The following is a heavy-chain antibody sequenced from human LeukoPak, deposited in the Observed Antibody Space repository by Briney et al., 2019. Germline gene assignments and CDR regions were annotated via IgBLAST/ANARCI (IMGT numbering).Heavy chain of an antibody. V-gene: IGHV3-7*01. CDR3: ATFITVYNVCAEVAESFQY. Sequence: PGGSLRLSCAASGFTFSSYWMSWVRLAPGKGLEWVANIKQDGSEKYYVDSVRGRFSISRDNSKNSLYLQMNSLRADDTAVYYCATFITVYNVCAEVAESFQYWGQGTLVTVYS. CDR1: GFTFSSYW. D-gene: IGHD5-24*01. CDR2: IKQDGSEK. J-gene: IGHJ1*01.